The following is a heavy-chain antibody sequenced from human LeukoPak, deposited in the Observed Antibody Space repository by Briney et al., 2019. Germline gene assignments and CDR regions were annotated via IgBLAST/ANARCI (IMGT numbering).Heavy chain of an antibody. CDR2: IKQDGSEK. J-gene: IGHJ4*02. Sequence: GGSLRLSCAASGFTFSSYWMSWVRQAPGKGLEWVANIKQDGSEKYYVDSVKGRLTISGDNAKNSLYLQMNSLGAEDTAVYYCARDKGLWCSSTSCYRGPATQHRPGYFDYWGQGTLVTVSS. CDR3: ARDKGLWCSSTSCYRGPATQHRPGYFDY. D-gene: IGHD2-2*01. CDR1: GFTFSSYW. V-gene: IGHV3-7*01.